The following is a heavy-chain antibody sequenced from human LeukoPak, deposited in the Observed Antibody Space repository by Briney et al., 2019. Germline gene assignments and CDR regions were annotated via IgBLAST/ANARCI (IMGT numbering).Heavy chain of an antibody. CDR1: GGSFSGYY. CDR2: INHSGST. Sequence: NPSETLSLTCAVHGGSFSGYYWSWIRQPPGKGLEWIGEINHSGSTNYNPSLKSRVTISVDTSKNQFSLKLSSVTAADTAVYYCARGLGITMVRGPELDYWGQGTLVTVSS. V-gene: IGHV4-34*01. CDR3: ARGLGITMVRGPELDY. J-gene: IGHJ4*02. D-gene: IGHD3-10*01.